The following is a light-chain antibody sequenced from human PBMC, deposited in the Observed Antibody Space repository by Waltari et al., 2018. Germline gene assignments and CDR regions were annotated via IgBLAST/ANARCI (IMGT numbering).Light chain of an antibody. Sequence: YVVTQPPSVSVTPGQTATLTCGGENIETKSVNWYKQKPGQAPFLGMFYDNDRPAGIPERFSCSDSGNRATLTINWVEAGDEADDHCQVWDDFIDSGVFGGGTRLSVL. CDR2: YDN. V-gene: IGLV3-21*04. J-gene: IGLJ3*02. CDR1: NIETKS. CDR3: QVWDDFIDSGV.